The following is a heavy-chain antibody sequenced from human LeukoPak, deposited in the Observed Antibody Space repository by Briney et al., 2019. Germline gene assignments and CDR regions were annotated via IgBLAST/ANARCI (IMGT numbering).Heavy chain of an antibody. J-gene: IGHJ4*02. Sequence: GGSLRLSCAASGFTFSSYAMSWVRQAPGKGLEWVSAISGSGGSTYYADSVKGRFTTSRDNSKNTLYLQMNSLRAEDTAVYYCVEIDDSSGYYYRRDYWGQGTLVTVSS. CDR2: ISGSGGST. V-gene: IGHV3-23*01. CDR3: VEIDDSSGYYYRRDY. D-gene: IGHD3-22*01. CDR1: GFTFSSYA.